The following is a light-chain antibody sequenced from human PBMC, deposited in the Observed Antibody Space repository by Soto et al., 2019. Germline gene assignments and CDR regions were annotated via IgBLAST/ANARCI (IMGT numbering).Light chain of an antibody. V-gene: IGKV1-39*01. CDR3: QQSYSTLT. J-gene: IGKJ3*01. Sequence: DIQMTQSPSSLSASVGDRVTITCRASQSISSYLNWYQQKPGKAPKLLIYAASSLQSGVPSRFSGSGSGTEFTITISSLQPEDFATYYCQQSYSTLTFGPGTKVDIK. CDR2: AAS. CDR1: QSISSY.